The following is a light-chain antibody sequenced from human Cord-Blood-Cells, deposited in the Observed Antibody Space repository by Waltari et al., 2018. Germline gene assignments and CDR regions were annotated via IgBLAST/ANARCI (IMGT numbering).Light chain of an antibody. CDR3: CAYAGSYTLV. J-gene: IGLJ2*01. CDR1: SSDVGGYNY. CDR2: YVS. Sequence: QSALTQPRSVSGSPGQSVTISCTGTSSDVGGYNYVSWYQQHPGKAPKLMIYYVSKRPSGGPECFSGAESGNTASLTLSGIQAEYEADYYCCAYAGSYTLVFGGGTKLTVL. V-gene: IGLV2-11*01.